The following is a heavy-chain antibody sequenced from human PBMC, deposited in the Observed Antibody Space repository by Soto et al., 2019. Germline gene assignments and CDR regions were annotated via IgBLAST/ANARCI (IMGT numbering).Heavy chain of an antibody. D-gene: IGHD3-3*01. CDR2: ISSSGSTI. CDR3: ARGDSNLRFSEWLLPKAFDI. Sequence: PGGSLRLSCAASGFTFSSYEMNWVRQAPGKGLEWVSYISSSGSTIYYADSVKDRFTISRDNAKNSLYLQMNSLRAEDTAVYYCARGDSNLRFSEWLLPKAFDIWGQGTMVTVSS. V-gene: IGHV3-48*03. J-gene: IGHJ3*02. CDR1: GFTFSSYE.